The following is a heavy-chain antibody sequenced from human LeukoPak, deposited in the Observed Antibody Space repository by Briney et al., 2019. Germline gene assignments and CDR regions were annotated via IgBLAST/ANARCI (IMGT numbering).Heavy chain of an antibody. CDR3: ARDLAYSRLDY. Sequence: GGSLRLSCAVSGLTFSSSWMDWVRQAPGKGLEWVSSINPDGNKKYSADSVKGRSTISRDNAENSLYLQMNSLRVEDTAFYYCARDLAYSRLDYWGQGMLVTVSS. J-gene: IGHJ4*02. CDR2: INPDGNKK. D-gene: IGHD5-18*01. CDR1: GLTFSSSW. V-gene: IGHV3-7*01.